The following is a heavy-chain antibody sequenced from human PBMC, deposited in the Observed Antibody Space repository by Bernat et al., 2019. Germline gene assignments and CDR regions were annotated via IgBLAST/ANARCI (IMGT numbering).Heavy chain of an antibody. CDR3: ASRFTRKIVRRYFDL. J-gene: IGHJ2*01. CDR2: INHSGST. V-gene: IGHV4-34*01. Sequence: QVQLQQWGAGLLKPSETLSLTCAVYGGSFSGYYWSWIRQPPGKGLEWIGEINHSGSTNYNRSLKSRVTISVDKSKNQFSLKRSSVTAAETAVYYCASRFTRKIVRRYFDLWGRGTLVTVAS. D-gene: IGHD2/OR15-2a*01. CDR1: GGSFSGYY.